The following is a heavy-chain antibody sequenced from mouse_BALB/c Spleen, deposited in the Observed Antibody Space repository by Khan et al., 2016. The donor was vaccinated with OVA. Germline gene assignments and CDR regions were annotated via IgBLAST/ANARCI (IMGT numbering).Heavy chain of an antibody. CDR1: GYSFTDYY. D-gene: IGHD1-2*01. J-gene: IGHJ3*01. Sequence: QVQLQQSGAELARPRASVKLSCKASGYSFTDYYINWVKQRTGQGLEWIGEISPGSGDTYYNEKFKGKAILTADKSSSTAYMRLSSLTSEASAVYFCARRNYFGYTFAYWGQGTLVTVSA. CDR3: ARRNYFGYTFAY. V-gene: IGHV1-77*01. CDR2: ISPGSGDT.